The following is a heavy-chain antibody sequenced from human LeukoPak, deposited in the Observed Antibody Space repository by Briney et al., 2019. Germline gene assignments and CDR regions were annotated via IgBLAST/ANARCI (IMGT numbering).Heavy chain of an antibody. CDR2: INPNSGGT. CDR1: GYTFTGHY. J-gene: IGHJ4*02. V-gene: IGHV1-2*02. Sequence: GASVKVSCKASGYTFTGHYMHWVRQAPGQGLEWMGWINPNSGGTNYAQKFQGRVTMTRDTSISTAYMELSRLRSDDTAVYYCASTTWSDPMPFDYWGQGTLVTVSS. CDR3: ASTTWSDPMPFDY. D-gene: IGHD1-1*01.